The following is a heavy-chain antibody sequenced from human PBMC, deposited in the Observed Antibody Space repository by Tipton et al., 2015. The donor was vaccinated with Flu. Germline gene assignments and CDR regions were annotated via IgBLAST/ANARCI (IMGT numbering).Heavy chain of an antibody. CDR1: GGSISSYY. V-gene: IGHV4-59*08. CDR2: IYYSGST. Sequence: GLVKPSETLSLTCTVSGGSISSYYWSWIRQPPGKGLEWIGYIYYSGSTNYNPPLKSRVTISVDTSKNQFSLKLSSVTAADTAVYYCARDSAAHYGMDVWGQGTTVTVSS. CDR3: ARDSAAHYGMDV. D-gene: IGHD6-13*01. J-gene: IGHJ6*02.